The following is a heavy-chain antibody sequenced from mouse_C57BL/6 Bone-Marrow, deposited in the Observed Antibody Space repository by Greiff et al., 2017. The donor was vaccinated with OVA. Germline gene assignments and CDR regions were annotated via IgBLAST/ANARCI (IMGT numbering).Heavy chain of an antibody. D-gene: IGHD2-1*01. J-gene: IGHJ4*01. CDR2: ISSGGDYI. V-gene: IGHV5-9-1*02. CDR3: TRLLDAMDY. CDR1: GFTFSSYS. Sequence: VQLKESGAGLVQPGGSLKLSCAASGFTFSSYSLSWVRQTPEKRLEWVAYISSGGDYIYYADTVKGRFTISRDNARNTLYLQMSSLKSEDTAMYYCTRLLDAMDYWGQGTSVTVSS.